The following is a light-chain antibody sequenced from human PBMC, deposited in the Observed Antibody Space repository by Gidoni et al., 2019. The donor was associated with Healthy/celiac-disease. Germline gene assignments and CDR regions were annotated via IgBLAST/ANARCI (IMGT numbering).Light chain of an antibody. CDR2: GAS. CDR3: QQYGSSPPYT. J-gene: IGKJ2*01. V-gene: IGKV3-20*01. Sequence: EILLTLSPGTLSLSPGELATLSCRASQSVSSSYLAWYQQKPGQAPRLLIYGASSRATGIPDRFSGSGSGTDFTLTISRLEPEDFAVYYCQQYGSSPPYTFGQGTKLEIK. CDR1: QSVSSSY.